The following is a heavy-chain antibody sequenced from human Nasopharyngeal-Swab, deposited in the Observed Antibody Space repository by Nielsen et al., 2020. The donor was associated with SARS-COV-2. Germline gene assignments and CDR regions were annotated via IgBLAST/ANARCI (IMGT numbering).Heavy chain of an antibody. CDR2: IRNDGSNK. D-gene: IGHD4-17*01. CDR3: AKDPGAYYYYMDV. V-gene: IGHV3-30*02. Sequence: GGSLRLSCAASGFTFSRNGMHWVRQAPGKGLEWVAFIRNDGSNKYYADSVKGRFTISRDNSKSTVFLQMNNLRAEDTAVYFCAKDPGAYYYYMDVWGKGTTVTVSS. J-gene: IGHJ6*03. CDR1: GFTFSRNG.